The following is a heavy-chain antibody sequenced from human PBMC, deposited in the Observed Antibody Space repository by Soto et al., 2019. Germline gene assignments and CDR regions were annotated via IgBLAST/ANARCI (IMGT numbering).Heavy chain of an antibody. J-gene: IGHJ4*02. CDR1: GLRFSGHS. CDR3: ATQMDYNILTGYRPFDY. CDR2: SSGNGFI. Sequence: RLSCVVSGLRFSGHSMNWVRQAPGKGLEWVSISSGNGFIYYADSVRGRFTVSRDNAKNSLYLQMNSLRAEDTAVYYCATQMDYNILTGYRPFDYWGQGPLVTVSS. V-gene: IGHV3-21*01. D-gene: IGHD3-9*01.